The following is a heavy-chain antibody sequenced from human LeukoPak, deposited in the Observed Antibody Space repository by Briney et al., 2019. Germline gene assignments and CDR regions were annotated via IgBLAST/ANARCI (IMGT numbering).Heavy chain of an antibody. CDR3: ARRSRSYRGWFDP. V-gene: IGHV4-34*01. CDR1: GVSFSGYY. Sequence: SETLSLSCAVYGVSFSGYYSGCIPQSPEKGVERSWEINHSGSTHYNPSLKSRVTISVDTSKNQFSLKLSSVTAADTAVYYCARRSRSYRGWFDPWGQGTLVTVSS. J-gene: IGHJ5*02. D-gene: IGHD3-16*02. CDR2: INHSGST.